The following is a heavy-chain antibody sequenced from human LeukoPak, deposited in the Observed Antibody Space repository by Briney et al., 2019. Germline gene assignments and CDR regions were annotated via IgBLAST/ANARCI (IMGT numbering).Heavy chain of an antibody. Sequence: PGGSLRLSCAASGFTFSSYEMNWVRQAPGKGLEWVSYISSSGSTIYYADSVKGRFTISRDNAKNSLYLQMNSLRAEDTAVYYCARLGYDSSGYYYMDVWGKGTTVTVSS. D-gene: IGHD3-22*01. V-gene: IGHV3-48*03. CDR1: GFTFSSYE. CDR3: ARLGYDSSGYYYMDV. CDR2: ISSSGSTI. J-gene: IGHJ6*03.